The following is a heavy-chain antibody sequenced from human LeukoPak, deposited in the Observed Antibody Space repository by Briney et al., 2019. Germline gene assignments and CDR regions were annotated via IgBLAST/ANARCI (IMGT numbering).Heavy chain of an antibody. CDR1: GGSISSYY. CDR3: ARERFITSEGNALDI. CDR2: MYYSGRT. Sequence: PSETLSPTCTVSGGSISSYYWTWIRQPPGKGLEWIGYMYYSGRTTYNPSLKSRVTISLETSKDQFSLKLNSVTAADTAVYYCARERFITSEGNALDIWGQGTMVTVSS. J-gene: IGHJ3*02. V-gene: IGHV4-59*01. D-gene: IGHD1-14*01.